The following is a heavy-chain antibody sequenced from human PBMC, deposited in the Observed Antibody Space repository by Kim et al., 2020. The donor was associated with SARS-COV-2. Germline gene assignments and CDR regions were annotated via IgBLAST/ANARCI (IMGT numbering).Heavy chain of an antibody. D-gene: IGHD2-2*01. J-gene: IGHJ4*02. V-gene: IGHV3-33*01. CDR2: IWYDGSIT. CDR1: GFTFTNYG. CDR3: ARFGGDCSTNRCYMDS. Sequence: GGSLRLSCAPSGFTFTNYGMHWVRQAPGKGLEWMAFIWYDGSITGYADSVKGRFTISRDNSKSTLYLQMNSLRAEDTAVYFCARFGGDCSTNRCYMDSWGQGTLVTVSS.